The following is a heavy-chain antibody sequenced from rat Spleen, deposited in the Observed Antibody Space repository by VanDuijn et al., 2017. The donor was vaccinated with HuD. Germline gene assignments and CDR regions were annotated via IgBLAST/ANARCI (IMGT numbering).Heavy chain of an antibody. CDR1: GFTFSNYD. CDR3: ARHWGY. Sequence: EVQLVESGGGLVQPGRSLKLSCAASGFTFSNYDMAWVRQAPTKGLEWVASISYDGSSTYYRDSVKGRFTVSRENAKSTLYFLMDSLRSEDTATYYCARHWGYWGQGVMVTVSS. CDR2: ISYDGSST. J-gene: IGHJ2*01. V-gene: IGHV5-29*01. D-gene: IGHD4-6*01.